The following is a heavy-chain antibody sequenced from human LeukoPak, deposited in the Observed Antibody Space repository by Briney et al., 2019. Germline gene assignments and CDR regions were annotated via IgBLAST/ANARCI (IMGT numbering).Heavy chain of an antibody. D-gene: IGHD2-2*01. V-gene: IGHV3-30*18. CDR3: AKDSMEGYCSSTSRSYFDY. CDR2: ISYDGSNK. J-gene: IGHJ4*02. Sequence: GGSLRLSCAASGFTFSSYGMHWVRQAPGKGLEWVAVISYDGSNKYYADSVKGRFTISRDNSKNTLYLQMNSLRAEDTAVYYCAKDSMEGYCSSTSRSYFDYWGQGTLVTVSS. CDR1: GFTFSSYG.